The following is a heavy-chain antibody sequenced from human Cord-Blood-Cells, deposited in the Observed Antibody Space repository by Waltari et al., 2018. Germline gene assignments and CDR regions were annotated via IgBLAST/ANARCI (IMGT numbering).Heavy chain of an antibody. CDR1: GFTFRRYA. Sequence: QVQLVECGGGVFQPGRYLRLSCAASGFTFRRYAMHCVRQAQGKGLEWVAVISYDGSNKYYADSVKGRFTISRDNSKNTLYLQMNSLRAEDTAVYYCARVSSINAFDIWGQGTMVTDSS. CDR3: ARVSSINAFDI. J-gene: IGHJ3*02. CDR2: ISYDGSNK. D-gene: IGHD2-21*01. V-gene: IGHV3-30*04.